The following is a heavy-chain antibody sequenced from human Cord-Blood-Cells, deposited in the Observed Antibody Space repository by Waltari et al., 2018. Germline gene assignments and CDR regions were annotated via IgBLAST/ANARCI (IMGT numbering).Heavy chain of an antibody. D-gene: IGHD3-22*01. CDR3: ARGLVVITTQAFDI. Sequence: QVQLVQYGAEVKKPGASVQVSCKASGYNFTVYYMHWVGQAPGQGLEWMGWINPNSGGTNYAQKFQGRVTMTRDTSISTAYMELSRLRSDDTAVYYCARGLVVITTQAFDIWGQGTMVTVSS. V-gene: IGHV1-2*02. CDR1: GYNFTVYY. J-gene: IGHJ3*02. CDR2: INPNSGGT.